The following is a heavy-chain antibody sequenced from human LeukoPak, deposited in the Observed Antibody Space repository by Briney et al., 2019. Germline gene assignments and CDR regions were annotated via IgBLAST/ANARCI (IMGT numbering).Heavy chain of an antibody. J-gene: IGHJ4*02. Sequence: ASVKVSCKASGYTFTTYDINWVRQATGQGLEWMGWMNPNSGNTGYAQKFQGRVTMTRNTSISTAYMELSSLRSEDTAVYYCARGLDIVVVVAATPDFDYWGQGTLVTVSS. CDR3: ARGLDIVVVVAATPDFDY. D-gene: IGHD2-15*01. V-gene: IGHV1-8*01. CDR2: MNPNSGNT. CDR1: GYTFTTYD.